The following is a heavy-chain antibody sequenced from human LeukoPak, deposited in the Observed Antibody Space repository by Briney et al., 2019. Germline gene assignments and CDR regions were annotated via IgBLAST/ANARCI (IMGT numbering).Heavy chain of an antibody. CDR3: AKGRYYPKGFFDY. J-gene: IGHJ4*02. D-gene: IGHD3-10*01. CDR1: RFTFSSYG. V-gene: IGHV3-30*02. Sequence: PGGSLRLSCAASRFTFSSYGMHWVRQAPGKGLEWVAYIQYDGSNEQYADSVKGRFNISRDNSKNTVYLQMNSLRAEDTAVYYCAKGRYYPKGFFDYWGQGTLVTVSS. CDR2: IQYDGSNE.